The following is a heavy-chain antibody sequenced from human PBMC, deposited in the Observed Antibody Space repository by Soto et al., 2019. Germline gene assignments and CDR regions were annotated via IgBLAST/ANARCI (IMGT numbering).Heavy chain of an antibody. Sequence: ASETLSLTCAVSGGSISSSNWWSWVRQPPGKGLEWIGEIYHSGSTNYNPSLKSRVTISVDKSKNQFSLKLSSVIAADTAVYYCARSPPRITTIFENWFDPWGQGTLVTVSS. CDR2: IYHSGST. CDR3: ARSPPRITTIFENWFDP. D-gene: IGHD3-22*01. J-gene: IGHJ5*02. CDR1: GGSISSSNW. V-gene: IGHV4-4*02.